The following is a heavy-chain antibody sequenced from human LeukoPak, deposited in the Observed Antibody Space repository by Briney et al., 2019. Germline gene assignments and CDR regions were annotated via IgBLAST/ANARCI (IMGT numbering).Heavy chain of an antibody. Sequence: SVKVSCKASGFTFTSSAMQWVRQARGQRLEWIGWIVVGSGNTNYAQKFQERVTITRDMSTSTAYMELSSLRSEDTAVYYCAADREYYYDSNGYPPGAFDIWGQGTMVTVSS. J-gene: IGHJ3*02. V-gene: IGHV1-58*02. CDR2: IVVGSGNT. CDR1: GFTFTSSA. D-gene: IGHD3-22*01. CDR3: AADREYYYDSNGYPPGAFDI.